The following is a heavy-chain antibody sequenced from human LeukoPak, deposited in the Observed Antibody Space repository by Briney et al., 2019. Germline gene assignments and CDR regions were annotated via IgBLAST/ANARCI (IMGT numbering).Heavy chain of an antibody. J-gene: IGHJ4*02. D-gene: IGHD6-19*01. CDR1: GGSLSRSGYY. V-gene: IGHV4-39*01. CDR3: ARSVAYTSGWYIDY. CDR2: FYYGGST. Sequence: SETLSLTCTVSGGSLSRSGYYWGWIRQPPGKGLEWIGNFYYGGSTYHNPSLKSRVTISVDTSKNQFSLNLTSVTAADTAVYFCARSVAYTSGWYIDYWGQGTLVTVSS.